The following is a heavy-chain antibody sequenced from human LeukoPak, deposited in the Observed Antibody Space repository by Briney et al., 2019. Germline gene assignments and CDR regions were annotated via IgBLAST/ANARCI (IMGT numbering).Heavy chain of an antibody. CDR1: GDSINSYY. CDR2: ISYTGST. J-gene: IGHJ6*02. V-gene: IGHV4-59*01. CDR3: ARQNKVSYYYGMDV. Sequence: SETLSLTCTVSGDSINSYYWSWIRQPPGRGLEWIGYISYTGSTNYNPSLKGRVTISVDTSKNQFSLKLSSVTAADTAVYYCARQNKVSYYYGMDVWGQGTTVTVSS.